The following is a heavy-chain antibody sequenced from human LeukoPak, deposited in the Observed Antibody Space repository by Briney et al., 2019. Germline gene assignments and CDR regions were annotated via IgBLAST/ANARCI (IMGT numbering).Heavy chain of an antibody. CDR1: GGGFTFTSHG. J-gene: IGHJ3*02. Sequence: SVKVSCKASGGGFTFTSHGISWVRQAPGQGLEWMGGIIPIYGSPTYAQKFQGRITITSDESTRTVYMDLSSLRPEDSAVHYCAGFFYDNSGDAFDIWSQGTMVTVSS. D-gene: IGHD3-22*01. CDR3: AGFFYDNSGDAFDI. CDR2: IIPIYGSP. V-gene: IGHV1-69*13.